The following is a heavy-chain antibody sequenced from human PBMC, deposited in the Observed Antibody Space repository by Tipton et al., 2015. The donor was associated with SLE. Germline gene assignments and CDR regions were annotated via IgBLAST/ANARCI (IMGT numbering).Heavy chain of an antibody. V-gene: IGHV4-4*07. Sequence: TLSLTCTVSGGSISSYYWRWIRQPAGKGLVWIGRIYTSGSTNYNPSLKSGVTMSLDTSKNQFSLKLSSVTAADTAVYYWARVAVAGWMNYWGQGTLVTVSS. CDR2: IYTSGST. D-gene: IGHD6-19*01. CDR1: GGSISSYY. CDR3: ARVAVAGWMNY. J-gene: IGHJ4*02.